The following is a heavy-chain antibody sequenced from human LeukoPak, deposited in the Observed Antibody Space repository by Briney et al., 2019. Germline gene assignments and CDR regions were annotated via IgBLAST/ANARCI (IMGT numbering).Heavy chain of an antibody. Sequence: PGGSLRLSCAGSGFTFRSYGMHWVRQAPGKGLEWVAFIRYDGSIKYYADSVKGRFTVSRDNSKNTLYLQMNSLRAEDTAVYYCAKDRGIISDYWGQGILVTVSS. CDR3: AKDRGIISDY. CDR2: IRYDGSIK. CDR1: GFTFRSYG. D-gene: IGHD3-10*01. J-gene: IGHJ4*02. V-gene: IGHV3-30*02.